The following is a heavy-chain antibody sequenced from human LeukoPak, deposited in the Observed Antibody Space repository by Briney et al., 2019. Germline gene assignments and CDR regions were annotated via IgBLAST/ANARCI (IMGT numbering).Heavy chain of an antibody. J-gene: IGHJ4*02. V-gene: IGHV3-53*01. Sequence: GGSLRLSCAASGFTVITNDMTWVRQAPGKGLEWVSVLYSAGNTKYADSVQGRFTISRDNSKNTLYLEMNRLSPDDTAVYYCARGVEPLAANTLAYWGQGTLVTVSS. CDR3: ARGVEPLAANTLAY. D-gene: IGHD1-14*01. CDR2: LYSAGNT. CDR1: GFTVITND.